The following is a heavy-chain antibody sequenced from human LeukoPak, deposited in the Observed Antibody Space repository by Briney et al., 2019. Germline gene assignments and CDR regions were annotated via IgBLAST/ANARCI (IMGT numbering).Heavy chain of an antibody. V-gene: IGHV1-69*01. CDR3: ARDIKLGYFDY. J-gene: IGHJ4*02. D-gene: IGHD7-27*01. CDR1: GGTFSSSA. CDR2: IIPIFGTA. Sequence: SVKVSCKASGGTFSSSAISWVRQAPGQGLEWMGEIIPIFGTANYAQKFQGRVTITADESTSTAYMELSSLRSEDTAVYYCARDIKLGYFDYWGQGTLVTVSS.